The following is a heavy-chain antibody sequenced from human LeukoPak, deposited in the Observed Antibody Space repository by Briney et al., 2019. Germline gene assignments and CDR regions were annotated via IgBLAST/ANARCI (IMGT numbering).Heavy chain of an antibody. D-gene: IGHD5-18*01. Sequence: GGSLRLSCAASGFTFSSYAMSWVRQAPGKGLEWVSAISGSGGSTYYADSVKGRFTISGDNSKNTLYLQMNSLRAEDTAVYYCAKSYSYGYQGFWDYWGQGTLVTVSS. CDR1: GFTFSSYA. CDR3: AKSYSYGYQGFWDY. CDR2: ISGSGGST. V-gene: IGHV3-23*01. J-gene: IGHJ4*02.